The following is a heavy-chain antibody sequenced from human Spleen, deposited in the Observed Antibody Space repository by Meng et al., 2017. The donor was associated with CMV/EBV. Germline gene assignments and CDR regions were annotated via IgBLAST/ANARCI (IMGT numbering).Heavy chain of an antibody. D-gene: IGHD2-21*01. J-gene: IGHJ4*02. V-gene: IGHV3-20*04. CDR3: ARASICGGDCLPYDNLADY. CDR1: GFTFDDYG. Sequence: GGSLRLSCAASGFTFDDYGMSWVRQAPGKGLEWVSGINWNGGSTGYADSVKGRFTISRDNAKNSLYLQMNSLRAEDTAVYYCARASICGGDCLPYDNLADYWGQGTLVTVSS. CDR2: INWNGGST.